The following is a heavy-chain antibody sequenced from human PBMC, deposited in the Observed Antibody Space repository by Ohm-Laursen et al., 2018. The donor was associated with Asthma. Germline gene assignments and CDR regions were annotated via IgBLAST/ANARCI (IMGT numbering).Heavy chain of an antibody. CDR2: ISWNSGNI. J-gene: IGHJ3*02. CDR1: GFTFDDYA. Sequence: SLRLSCTASGFTFDDYAMHWVRQAPGKGLEWVSGISWNSGNIGYADSVKGRFTISRDNAKNSLYLQMNSLRAEDTAVYYCARDYYGSGRQRDAFDIWGQGTMVTVSS. D-gene: IGHD3-10*01. CDR3: ARDYYGSGRQRDAFDI. V-gene: IGHV3-9*01.